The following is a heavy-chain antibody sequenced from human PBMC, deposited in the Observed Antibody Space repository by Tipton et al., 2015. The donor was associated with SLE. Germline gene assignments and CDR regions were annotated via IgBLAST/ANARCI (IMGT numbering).Heavy chain of an antibody. CDR1: GGSISSYY. CDR3: ARTYIPCSGGGCYLYY. CDR2: IYYSGST. V-gene: IGHV4-59*01. Sequence: LRLSCTVSGGSISSYYWSWIRQPPGKGLEWIGYIYYSGSTNYNPSLKSRVTISVDTSKNQFSLKLSSVTAADTAVYYCARTYIPCSGGGCYLYYWGQGTLVTVSS. D-gene: IGHD2-15*01. J-gene: IGHJ4*02.